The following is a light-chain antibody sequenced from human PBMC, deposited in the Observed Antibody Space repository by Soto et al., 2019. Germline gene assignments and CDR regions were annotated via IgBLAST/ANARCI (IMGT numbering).Light chain of an antibody. CDR1: SSNIGSNT. J-gene: IGLJ3*02. CDR2: RNN. V-gene: IGLV1-44*01. CDR3: AGWDDSLNRWE. Sequence: QSVLTQPPSASGTPGQRVTISCSGSSSNIGSNTVNWYQHLPGTAPKLLIYRNNQRPSGVPDRFSASKSGTSASLAISGLQSADEADYYCAGWDDSLNRWEFGGGTKLTVL.